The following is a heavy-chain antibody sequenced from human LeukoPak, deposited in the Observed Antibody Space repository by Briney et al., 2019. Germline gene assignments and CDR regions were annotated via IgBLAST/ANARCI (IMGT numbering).Heavy chain of an antibody. CDR3: ARYEIVFVHYMDV. J-gene: IGHJ6*03. V-gene: IGHV3-21*01. CDR2: ISTSSSYI. CDR1: GFTFSSYR. Sequence: GGSLRLSCAASGFTFSSYRMNWVRQAPGKGVEGVSCISTSSSYIYYADSVKGRFNISRDNAKKSLYLQMNILSAEATAVYYCARYEIVFVHYMDVWGKGTTVTVSS. D-gene: IGHD6-6*01.